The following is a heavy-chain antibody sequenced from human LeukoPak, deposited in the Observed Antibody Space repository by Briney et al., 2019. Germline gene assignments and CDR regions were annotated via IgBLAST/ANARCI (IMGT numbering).Heavy chain of an antibody. D-gene: IGHD6-13*01. CDR1: GYTFTSYD. CDR3: ARVPAAARRPIDY. J-gene: IGHJ4*02. CDR2: MNPNSGNT. Sequence: ASVKVSCKASGYTFTSYDINWVRQATGQGLEWMGWMNPNSGNTGYAQKFRGRVTMTRNTSISTAYMELSSLRSEDTAVYYCARVPAAARRPIDYWGQGTLVTVSS. V-gene: IGHV1-8*01.